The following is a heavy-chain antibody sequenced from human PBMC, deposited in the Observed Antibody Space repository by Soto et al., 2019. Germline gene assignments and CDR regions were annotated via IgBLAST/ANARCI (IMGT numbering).Heavy chain of an antibody. D-gene: IGHD3-22*01. CDR3: ARAYYFDSSGYYNP. CDR1: GFNFSDFY. CDR2: ISSSGSSI. Sequence: GGSLRLSCAASGFNFSDFYMNWIRQAPGKGLEWVSYISSSGSSIYYADSVQGRFTISRDNAKNSLYLQMNSLRAEDTAVYYCARAYYFDSSGYYNPWGHGTLVTVSS. J-gene: IGHJ5*02. V-gene: IGHV3-11*01.